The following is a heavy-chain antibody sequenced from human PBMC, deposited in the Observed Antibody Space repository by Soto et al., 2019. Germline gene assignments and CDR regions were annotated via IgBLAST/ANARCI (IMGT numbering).Heavy chain of an antibody. CDR2: IIPIFGTA. V-gene: IGHV1-69*13. CDR1: GGTFSSYA. J-gene: IGHJ4*02. D-gene: IGHD6-13*01. Sequence: ASVKVSCKASGGTFSSYAISWVRQAPGQGLEWMGGIIPIFGTANYAQKFQGRVTITADESTSTAYMELSSLRSEDTAVYYCARDSGGVAAAGSDYWGQGTLVTVSS. CDR3: ARDSGGVAAAGSDY.